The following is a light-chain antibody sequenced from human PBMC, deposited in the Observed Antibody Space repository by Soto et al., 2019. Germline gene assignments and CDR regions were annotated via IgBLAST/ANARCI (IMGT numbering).Light chain of an antibody. Sequence: SGGALSLERVERAAVSGRASQSVSNNYLAWYQQKPGQAPRLLIYGASNRATGIPDRFSGSGSGTEFTLTIFGVPAEELTRYPCQEYINRLQPFRQGTNLEIK. CDR1: QSVSNNY. CDR2: GAS. J-gene: IGKJ1*01. CDR3: QEYINRLQP. V-gene: IGKV3-20*01.